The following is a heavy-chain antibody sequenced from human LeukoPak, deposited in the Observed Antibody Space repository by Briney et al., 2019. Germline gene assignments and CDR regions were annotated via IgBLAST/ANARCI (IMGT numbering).Heavy chain of an antibody. D-gene: IGHD2-2*01. J-gene: IGHJ6*02. CDR1: GGTFSSYA. V-gene: IGHV1-69*04. CDR3: ARDSYPSTCSSTSCYFNYYYGMDV. CDR2: IIPIFGIA. Sequence: GASVKVSCKASGGTFSSYAISWVRQAPGQGLEWMGRIIPIFGIANYAQKFQGRVTITADKSTGTAYMELSSLRSEDTAVYYCARDSYPSTCSSTSCYFNYYYGMDVWGQGTTVTVSS.